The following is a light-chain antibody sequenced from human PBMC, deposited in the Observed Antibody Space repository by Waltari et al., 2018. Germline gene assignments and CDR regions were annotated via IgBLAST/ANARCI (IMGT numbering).Light chain of an antibody. Sequence: QAVVTQEPPLTVSPGGTVTLTCGSSTGAVTSGLYPYWFQQKPGHAPRTLIYDTSKEHSWTPARFSGSLLGGKAALTLSGAQPEDEADYYCLLSYSGTYVFGTGTKVTVL. CDR3: LLSYSGTYV. CDR1: TGAVTSGLY. CDR2: DTS. V-gene: IGLV7-46*01. J-gene: IGLJ1*01.